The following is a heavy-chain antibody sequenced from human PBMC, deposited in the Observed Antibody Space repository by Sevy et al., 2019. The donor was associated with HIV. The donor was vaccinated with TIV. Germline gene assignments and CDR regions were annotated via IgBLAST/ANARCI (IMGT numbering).Heavy chain of an antibody. CDR3: AKADSSLKYFQH. V-gene: IGHV3-9*01. D-gene: IGHD6-13*01. J-gene: IGHJ1*01. CDR1: GFTFDDYA. Sequence: GGSLRLSCAASGFTFDDYAMHWVRRAPGKGLEWVSDLRWNSGSIGYADSVKGRFTISRDNAKNSLYLQMNSLRAEDTALYYCAKADSSLKYFQHWGQGTLVTVSS. CDR2: LRWNSGSI.